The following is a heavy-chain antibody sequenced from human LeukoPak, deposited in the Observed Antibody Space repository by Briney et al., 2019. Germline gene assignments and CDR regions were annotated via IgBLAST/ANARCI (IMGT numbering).Heavy chain of an antibody. Sequence: GGSLRLSCAASGFTFSAYSINWVRQAPGRGLEWVSSISSSGTYTYYADSVKGQFTISRDNAKNSLSLQMNSLRAEDTAVYYCARDFRYSGSYHHWFDPWGQGTLVTVSS. CDR2: ISSSGTYT. J-gene: IGHJ5*02. CDR1: GFTFSAYS. D-gene: IGHD1-26*01. CDR3: ARDFRYSGSYHHWFDP. V-gene: IGHV3-21*01.